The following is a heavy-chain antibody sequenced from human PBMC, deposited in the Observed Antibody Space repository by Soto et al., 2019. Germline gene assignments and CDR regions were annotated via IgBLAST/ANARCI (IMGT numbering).Heavy chain of an antibody. V-gene: IGHV1-46*01. CDR2: INPSGGST. D-gene: IGHD3-22*01. CDR1: GYTFTSYY. CDR3: ARDQLNYYGSSGYGGPDY. Sequence: EASVKVSCKASGYTFTSYYMHWVRQAPGQGLEWMGIINPSGGSTSYAQKFQGRVTMTRDTSASTVYMELSSLRSEDTAVYYCARDQLNYYGSSGYGGPDYWGQGTLVTVSS. J-gene: IGHJ4*02.